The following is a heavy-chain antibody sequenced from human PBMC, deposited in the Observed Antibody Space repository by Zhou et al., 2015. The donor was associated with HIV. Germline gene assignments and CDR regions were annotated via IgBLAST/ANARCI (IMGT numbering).Heavy chain of an antibody. CDR1: GYNFTSYT. D-gene: IGHD7-27*01. V-gene: IGHV1-69*13. J-gene: IGHJ2*01. Sequence: QVQLVQSGAEVKKPGASVKVSCKTSGYNFTSYTVHWVRQAPGQGLEWMGGIIPIFGTASYAQRFQGRVTITADKSTSTAYMDLSSLRSEDTAVYYCAREGWGSWYFDLWGRGTLVSVSS. CDR2: IIPIFGTA. CDR3: AREGWGSWYFDL.